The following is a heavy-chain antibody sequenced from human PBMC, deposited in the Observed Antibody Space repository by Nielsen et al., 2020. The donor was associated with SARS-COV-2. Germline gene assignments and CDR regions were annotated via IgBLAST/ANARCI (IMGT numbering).Heavy chain of an antibody. J-gene: IGHJ4*02. Sequence: QVSCKGSGYSFSTYWIGWVRQMPGKGLEWMGLIYPGDSDTRYSPSFQGQVTISADKSISTAYLQWSSLKASDTAMYYCARLSHDYDILTGYYDYWGQGTLVTVSS. CDR2: IYPGDSDT. CDR1: GYSFSTYW. V-gene: IGHV5-51*01. CDR3: ARLSHDYDILTGYYDY. D-gene: IGHD3-9*01.